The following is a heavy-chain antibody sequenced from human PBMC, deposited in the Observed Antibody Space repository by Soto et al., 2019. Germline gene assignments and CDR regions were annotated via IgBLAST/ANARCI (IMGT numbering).Heavy chain of an antibody. V-gene: IGHV4-39*01. CDR2: VYYSGGA. D-gene: IGHD2-15*01. CDR1: GVSIHNSHSF. J-gene: IGHJ5*01. Sequence: QLQLQESGPGLVKPSETLSLTCAVSGVSIHNSHSFWGWIRQSPGKGLEFIGSVYYSGGANYNPSLKSRVTISVDTSKNQFSLRVNSVTAADTAVYSCGRVVEGATRHTDFDSWGQGTLVTVSS. CDR3: GRVVEGATRHTDFDS.